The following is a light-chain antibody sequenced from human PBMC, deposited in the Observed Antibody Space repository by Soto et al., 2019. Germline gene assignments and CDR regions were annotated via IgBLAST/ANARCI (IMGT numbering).Light chain of an antibody. CDR2: EVT. CDR1: SDDIGRYNH. Sequence: QAVRPQPASVSGSPGQLITVSCTGTSDDIGRYNHVSWYQQHPGKAPKLMISEVTNRPSGVSNRFSGSKSGNTASLTISRLQAEDEADYYCASYRTINTYVFGTGTKVTVL. J-gene: IGLJ1*01. V-gene: IGLV2-14*01. CDR3: ASYRTINTYV.